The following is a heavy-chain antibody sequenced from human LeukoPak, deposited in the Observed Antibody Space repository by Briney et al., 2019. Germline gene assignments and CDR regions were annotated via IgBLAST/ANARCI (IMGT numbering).Heavy chain of an antibody. CDR1: GLMFSRYW. D-gene: IGHD1-26*01. CDR2: INTDGSST. Sequence: GGSLRLSCAASGLMFSRYWMHWVRQAPGKGLVWVSRINTDGSSTNYAGSVKGRFAISRDNAKNTLYLQMNSLRAEDTAVYYCVRWDSGRGFDPWGQGTLVTVSS. J-gene: IGHJ5*02. V-gene: IGHV3-74*01. CDR3: VRWDSGRGFDP.